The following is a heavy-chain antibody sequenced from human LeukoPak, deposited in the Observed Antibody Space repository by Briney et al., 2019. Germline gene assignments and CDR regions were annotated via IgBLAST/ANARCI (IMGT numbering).Heavy chain of an antibody. CDR3: ARLTSSVRWLNGS. J-gene: IGHJ4*02. CDR2: INPNSGGT. D-gene: IGHD6-19*01. Sequence: ASVKVSCKASGYTFTGYYIHWVRQAPGQGLEWMGWINPNSGGTNYAQKFQGRVTMTRDTSISTAYMELSRLRSDDTAVYYCARLTSSVRWLNGSWGQGTLVTVSS. V-gene: IGHV1-2*02. CDR1: GYTFTGYY.